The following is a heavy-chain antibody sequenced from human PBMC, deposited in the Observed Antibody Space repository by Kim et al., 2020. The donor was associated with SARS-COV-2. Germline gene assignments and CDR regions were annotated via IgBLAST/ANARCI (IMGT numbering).Heavy chain of an antibody. V-gene: IGHV4-31*03. J-gene: IGHJ4*02. CDR1: GGSISSGGYY. CDR2: IYYSGST. D-gene: IGHD2-15*01. CDR3: ARDSRCSGGSCAGAHFDY. Sequence: PSETLSLTCTVSGGSISSGGYYWSWIRQHPGKGLEWIGYIYYSGSTYYNPSLKSRVTISVDTSKNQFSLKLSSVTAADTAVYYCARDSRCSGGSCAGAHFDYWGQGTLVTVSS.